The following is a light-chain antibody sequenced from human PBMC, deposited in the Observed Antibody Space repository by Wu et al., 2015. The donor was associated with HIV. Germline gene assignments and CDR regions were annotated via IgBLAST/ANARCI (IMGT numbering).Light chain of an antibody. Sequence: EIVLTQSPATLSLSPGERATLSCRASQTVSSNYLAWYEQKPGQAPRLLMYGASNRATGIPDRFSGSGSETDFTLVISSLEPEDFAVYYCQQRSNWPLTFGGGTKVEIK. CDR2: GAS. V-gene: IGKV3-11*01. CDR3: QQRSNWPLT. CDR1: QTVSSNY. J-gene: IGKJ4*01.